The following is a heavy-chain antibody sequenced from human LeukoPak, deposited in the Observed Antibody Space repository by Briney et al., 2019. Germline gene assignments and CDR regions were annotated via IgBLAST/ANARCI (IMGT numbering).Heavy chain of an antibody. V-gene: IGHV1-18*01. Sequence: ASVKVSCKASGYTFTSYGISWVRQAPGQGLEWMGWISAYNGNTNYAQKLQGRVTMTTDTPTSTAYMELRSLRSDDTAVYYCARDRRIAARPVVASVSWFDPWGQGTLVTVSS. CDR1: GYTFTSYG. J-gene: IGHJ5*02. CDR2: ISAYNGNT. CDR3: ARDRRIAARPVVASVSWFDP. D-gene: IGHD6-6*01.